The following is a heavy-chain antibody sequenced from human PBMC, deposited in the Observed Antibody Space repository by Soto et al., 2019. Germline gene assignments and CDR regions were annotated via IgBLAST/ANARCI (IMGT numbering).Heavy chain of an antibody. J-gene: IGHJ4*02. V-gene: IGHV3-7*03. Sequence: PGGSLRLSCAASGFTFSSYWMSWVRQAPGKGLEWVANIKQDGSEKYYADSVKGRFTISRDNAKNSLYLQMNSLRAEDTAVYYCARAFVYDILTGYGGVDYWGQGTLVTVYS. D-gene: IGHD3-9*01. CDR1: GFTFSSYW. CDR3: ARAFVYDILTGYGGVDY. CDR2: IKQDGSEK.